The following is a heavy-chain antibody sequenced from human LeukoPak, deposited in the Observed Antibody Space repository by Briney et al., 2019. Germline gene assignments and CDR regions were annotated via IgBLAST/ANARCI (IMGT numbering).Heavy chain of an antibody. CDR3: ARGGDSSSWYLDNWFAP. D-gene: IGHD6-13*01. Sequence: SETLSLTCTVSGGSISSYYWSWIRQPPGKGLEWIGYIYYSGSTNYNPSLKSRVTISVDTSKNQFSLKLSSVTAADTAVYYCARGGDSSSWYLDNWFAPWGQGTLVTVSS. V-gene: IGHV4-59*01. CDR1: GGSISSYY. J-gene: IGHJ5*02. CDR2: IYYSGST.